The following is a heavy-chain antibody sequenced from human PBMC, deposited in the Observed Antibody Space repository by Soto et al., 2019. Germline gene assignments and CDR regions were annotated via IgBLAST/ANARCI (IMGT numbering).Heavy chain of an antibody. CDR1: GFTFSSYS. Sequence: VQLVESGGGLVKPGGSLRLSCAASGFTFSSYSMNWVRQAPGKGLEWVSSISSSSSYIYYADSVKGRFTISRDNAKNSLYLQMNSLRAEDTAVYYCARVSGGTFDAFDIWGQGTMVTVSS. CDR2: ISSSSSYI. D-gene: IGHD3-16*01. V-gene: IGHV3-21*01. CDR3: ARVSGGTFDAFDI. J-gene: IGHJ3*02.